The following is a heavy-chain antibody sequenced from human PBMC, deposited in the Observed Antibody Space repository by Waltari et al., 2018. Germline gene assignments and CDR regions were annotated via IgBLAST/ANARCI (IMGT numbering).Heavy chain of an antibody. CDR1: VFTFTNHA. J-gene: IGHJ4*02. CDR2: IEYDGKTD. Sequence: QVELVESGGGVVQPGRSLRLSCEASVFTFTNHAMHWVRQAPGKGLGGLARIEYDGKTDLYAESVKVLFTMSRDNSKSTLHLQMNRLKTEDTAIYFCARGRFLEWLFLDFWGQGALVTVSS. D-gene: IGHD3-3*01. V-gene: IGHV3-30*03. CDR3: ARGRFLEWLFLDF.